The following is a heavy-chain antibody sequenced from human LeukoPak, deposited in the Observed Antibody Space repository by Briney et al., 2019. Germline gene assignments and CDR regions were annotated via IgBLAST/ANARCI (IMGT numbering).Heavy chain of an antibody. V-gene: IGHV3-30*02. CDR1: GFSFSGKG. CDR2: IRYDGSNK. Sequence: GGSLRLSCAASGFSFSGKGMHWVRQAPGKGLEWVAFIRYDGSNKYYGDSMKGRFTVSRDNSKNTLYLQMNSLRAEDTAVYYCARDAGPGVPGYRGQGTLVTVSS. CDR3: ARDAGPGVPGY. D-gene: IGHD1-1*01. J-gene: IGHJ4*02.